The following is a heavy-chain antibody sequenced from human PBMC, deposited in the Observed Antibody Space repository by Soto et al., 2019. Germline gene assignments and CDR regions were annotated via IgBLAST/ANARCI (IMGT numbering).Heavy chain of an antibody. CDR2: IIPIIGTA. Sequence: QVKLVQSGAEVKKPGSSVKVSCKASGGTFSSYAISWVRQAPGQGLEWMGGIIPIIGTANYAQKYQGKGTITADKSTSTAYMELSSLRSEDTAVYYWQAGSSSGESDYWGQGTLVTVSS. CDR3: QAGSSSGESDY. V-gene: IGHV1-69*06. J-gene: IGHJ4*02. D-gene: IGHD6-6*01. CDR1: GGTFSSYA.